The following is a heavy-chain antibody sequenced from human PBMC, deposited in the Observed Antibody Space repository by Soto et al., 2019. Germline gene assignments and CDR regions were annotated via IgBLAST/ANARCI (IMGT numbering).Heavy chain of an antibody. CDR3: ARAFSGPYQGKGQDY. Sequence: EVQLVESGGGLVQPGGSLRLSCAASGFTFSSYEMNWVRQAPGKGLEWVSYISSSGSTIYYADSVKGRFTISRDNAKNSLYLQMNSLRAEDTAVYYCARAFSGPYQGKGQDYWGQGTLVTVSS. CDR1: GFTFSSYE. J-gene: IGHJ4*02. D-gene: IGHD1-26*01. CDR2: ISSSGSTI. V-gene: IGHV3-48*03.